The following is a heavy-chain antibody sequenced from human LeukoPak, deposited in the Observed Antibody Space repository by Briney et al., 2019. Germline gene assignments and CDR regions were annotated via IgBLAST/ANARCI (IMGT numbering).Heavy chain of an antibody. CDR2: IGTAGDT. CDR3: ARADVDTEGFDI. Sequence: LSGGSLRLSCAASGFTFSSYDMHWVRHATGEGLEWVSAIGTAGDTYYPDSVKGRFTISRENAKNSLYLQMNSLRAGDTAVYYCARADVDTEGFDIWGQGTMVTVST. V-gene: IGHV3-13*01. D-gene: IGHD5-18*01. J-gene: IGHJ3*02. CDR1: GFTFSSYD.